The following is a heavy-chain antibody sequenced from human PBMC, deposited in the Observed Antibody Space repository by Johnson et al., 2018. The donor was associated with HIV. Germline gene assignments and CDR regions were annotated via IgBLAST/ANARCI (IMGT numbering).Heavy chain of an antibody. CDR1: RFTFSNYG. J-gene: IGHJ3*02. CDR3: ARPDTYRYTDGRVGAFDI. V-gene: IGHV3-48*04. D-gene: IGHD2-8*01. Sequence: EVQLVESGGGVVQPGRSLRLSCAASRFTFSNYGMHWVRQAPGKGLEWISYISNSGSTADYADSVKGRFTISRDNTKSSLYLQMNSLRAEDTAVYYCARPDTYRYTDGRVGAFDIWGQGTVVTVSP. CDR2: ISNSGSTA.